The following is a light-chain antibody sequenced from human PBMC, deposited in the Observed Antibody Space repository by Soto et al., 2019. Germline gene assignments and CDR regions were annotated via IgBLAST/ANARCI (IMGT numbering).Light chain of an antibody. V-gene: IGLV1-40*01. CDR1: SSNIGAGYD. CDR2: QNN. Sequence: QSVLTQPPSVSGAPGQRVSISCTGSSSNIGAGYDVHWYEHLPGTAPKLLIYQNNNRPSGVPDRFSGSKSGTSASLAITGLQAEDEADYYCQSYDSSLSGYVFGTGTKLTVL. CDR3: QSYDSSLSGYV. J-gene: IGLJ1*01.